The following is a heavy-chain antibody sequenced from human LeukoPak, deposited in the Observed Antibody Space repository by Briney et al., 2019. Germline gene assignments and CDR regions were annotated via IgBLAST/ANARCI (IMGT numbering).Heavy chain of an antibody. CDR1: GFTFSSYR. D-gene: IGHD5-18*01. V-gene: IGHV3-7*05. J-gene: IGHJ4*02. CDR2: IKQDGNQK. Sequence: GGSLRLSCAVSGFTFSSYRMNWVRQAPGKGLEWVANIKQDGNQKYYVDSVRGRFTISRDNAKNSLYLQLNSLRAEDTAVYYCARDESGDSYGLYWGQGTLVTVSS. CDR3: ARDESGDSYGLY.